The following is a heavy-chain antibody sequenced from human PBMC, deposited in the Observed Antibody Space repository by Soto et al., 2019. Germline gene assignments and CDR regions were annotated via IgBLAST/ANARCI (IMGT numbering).Heavy chain of an antibody. CDR1: GGSISSYY. J-gene: IGHJ3*02. CDR2: IYYSGST. V-gene: IGHV4-59*01. D-gene: IGHD3-22*01. CDR3: ARADRRNDAFDI. Sequence: SETLSLTCTVSGGSISSYYWSWIRQPPGKGLEWIGYIYYSGSTNYNPSLKSRVTISVDTSKNQFSLKLSSVTAADTAVYYCARADRRNDAFDIWGQGTMVTVSS.